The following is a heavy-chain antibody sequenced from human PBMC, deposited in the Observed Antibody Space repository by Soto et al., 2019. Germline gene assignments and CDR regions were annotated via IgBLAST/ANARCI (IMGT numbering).Heavy chain of an antibody. V-gene: IGHV4-31*03. CDR1: GGSISSGGYY. CDR2: IYYSGST. Sequence: QVQLQESGPGLVKPSQTLSLTCTVSGGSISSGGYYWSWIRQHPGKGLEWIGYIYYSGSTYYNPALNXRXTXSXXTSKNPSSLKLNLVTAAATAVYYCAGVRGVNWFDPWGQGTLVTVSS. D-gene: IGHD3-10*01. CDR3: AGVRGVNWFDP. J-gene: IGHJ5*02.